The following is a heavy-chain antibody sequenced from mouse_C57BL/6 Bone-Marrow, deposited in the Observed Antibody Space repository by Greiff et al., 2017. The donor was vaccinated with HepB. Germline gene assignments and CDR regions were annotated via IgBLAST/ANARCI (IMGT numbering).Heavy chain of an antibody. CDR3: TPNYYGSRVYAMDY. Sequence: EVQLQQSGTVLARPGASVKMSCKTSGYTFTSYWMHWVKQRPGKGLEWIGAIYPGNSDTSYNQKFKGKAKLTAVTSASTAYMQLSSQTNEDSAVYYCTPNYYGSRVYAMDYWGQGTSVTVSS. CDR2: IYPGNSDT. D-gene: IGHD1-1*01. V-gene: IGHV1-5*01. CDR1: GYTFTSYW. J-gene: IGHJ4*01.